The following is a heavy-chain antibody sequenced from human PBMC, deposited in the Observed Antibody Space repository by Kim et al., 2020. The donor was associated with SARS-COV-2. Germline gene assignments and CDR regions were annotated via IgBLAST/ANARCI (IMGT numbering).Heavy chain of an antibody. D-gene: IGHD2-8*01. CDR2: INPISGGT. Sequence: ASVKVSCKASGYTFTGYYIHWARQAPGQGLEWMGWINPISGGTNYAQKFQGRVTMTSDTSITTANMELNRLTSDDTAVYFCARGDAGVTNDWGQGTLVTVSS. CDR1: GYTFTGYY. CDR3: ARGDAGVTND. V-gene: IGHV1-2*02. J-gene: IGHJ4*02.